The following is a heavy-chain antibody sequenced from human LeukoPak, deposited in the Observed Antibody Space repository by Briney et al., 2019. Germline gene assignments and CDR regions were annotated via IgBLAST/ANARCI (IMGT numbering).Heavy chain of an antibody. CDR3: AKDGSGQCTYFDY. V-gene: IGHV3-23*01. J-gene: IGHJ4*02. CDR2: ISGSGYNT. CDR1: GFTYSNSA. Sequence: GGSLRLSCAASGFTYSNSAMNWVRQAPGKGPEWVSAISGSGYNTYYADSVVGRFTISRDNSKNTLYLQMNSLRAEDTAVYYCAKDGSGQCTYFDYWGQGTLVTVSS. D-gene: IGHD2-8*01.